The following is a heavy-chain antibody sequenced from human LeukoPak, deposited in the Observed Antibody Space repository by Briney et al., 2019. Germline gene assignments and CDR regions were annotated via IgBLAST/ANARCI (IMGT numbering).Heavy chain of an antibody. CDR3: AREGQWLVQTAFDI. CDR1: GFTFGSYS. V-gene: IGHV3-21*01. J-gene: IGHJ3*02. Sequence: GGSLRLSCAASGFTFGSYSMNWVRQAPGKGLEWVSSISSSSSYIYYADSVKGRFTISRDNAKNSLYLQMNSLRAEDTAVYYCAREGQWLVQTAFDIWGQGTMVTVSS. CDR2: ISSSSSYI. D-gene: IGHD6-19*01.